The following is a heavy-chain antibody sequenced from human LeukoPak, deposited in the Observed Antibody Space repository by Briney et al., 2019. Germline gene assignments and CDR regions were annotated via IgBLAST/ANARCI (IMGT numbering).Heavy chain of an antibody. Sequence: GGSLRLSCAPSGFIVSDDYISLVRQTPGEGLEWVSDIYSGGATFYADSVKGRFTISRDNSKNTVHLQMNSLRAEDTAVYYCASGGKYCTGGACYGDWGQGTLVTVSS. CDR1: GFIVSDDY. CDR3: ASGGKYCTGGACYGD. J-gene: IGHJ4*02. CDR2: IYSGGAT. D-gene: IGHD2-8*02. V-gene: IGHV3-53*01.